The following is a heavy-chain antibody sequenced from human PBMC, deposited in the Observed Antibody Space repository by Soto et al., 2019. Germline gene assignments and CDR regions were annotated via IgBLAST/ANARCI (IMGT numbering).Heavy chain of an antibody. CDR1: GYTFTSSG. CDR2: ISTDNGNT. D-gene: IGHD6-6*01. V-gene: IGHV1-18*01. CDR3: AREYSSSATHHKFYYYYYYGMDV. Sequence: ASVKVSCKASGYTFTSSGISWVRQAPGQGLEWLGWISTDNGNTNYAQHLQGRVSLTTDTSTSTAYMDLRSLRSDDTAVYYCAREYSSSATHHKFYYYYYYGMDVWGQGTTVTVSS. J-gene: IGHJ6*02.